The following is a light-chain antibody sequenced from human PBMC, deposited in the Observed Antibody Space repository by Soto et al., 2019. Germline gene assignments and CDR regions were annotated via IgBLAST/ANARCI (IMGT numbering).Light chain of an antibody. V-gene: IGLV1-40*01. Sequence: QAVVTQPPSVSGAPGQRVTISCTGSSSNIGAGYDVHWYQQLPGTAPKLLIYGNSNRPSGVPDRFSGSKSGTSASLAITGLQAEDEADYYCQSYDSSRSGWVFGAGTKLTVL. J-gene: IGLJ3*02. CDR1: SSNIGAGYD. CDR2: GNS. CDR3: QSYDSSRSGWV.